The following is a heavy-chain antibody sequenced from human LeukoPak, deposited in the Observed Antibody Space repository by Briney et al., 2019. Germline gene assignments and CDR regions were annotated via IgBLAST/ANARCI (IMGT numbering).Heavy chain of an antibody. D-gene: IGHD3-3*01. J-gene: IGHJ4*02. CDR3: ARGRVVYFWSGYYTRDQFDY. CDR2: IYPGDSDT. CDR1: GYSFTSYW. Sequence: GESLKISCKGSGYSFTSYWNGWVRQMPGKGLEWMGIIYPGDSDTRYSPSFQGQVTISADKSISTAYLQWSSLKASDTAMYYCARGRVVYFWSGYYTRDQFDYWGQGTLVTVSS. V-gene: IGHV5-51*01.